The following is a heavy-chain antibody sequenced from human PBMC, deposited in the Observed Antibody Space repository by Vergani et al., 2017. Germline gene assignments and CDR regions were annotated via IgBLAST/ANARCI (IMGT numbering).Heavy chain of an antibody. D-gene: IGHD6-13*01. J-gene: IGHJ4*02. CDR3: AKDEGRIAAPGG. CDR2: IRYDGSNK. Sequence: QVQLVESGGGVVQPGGSLRLSCAASGFTFSNYGMHWVRQAPGKGLEWVAFIRYDGSNKYYADSVKGRFTISRDNSKNTLYLQMNSLRAEDTAVYYRAKDEGRIAAPGGWGQGTLVTVSS. V-gene: IGHV3-30*02. CDR1: GFTFSNYG.